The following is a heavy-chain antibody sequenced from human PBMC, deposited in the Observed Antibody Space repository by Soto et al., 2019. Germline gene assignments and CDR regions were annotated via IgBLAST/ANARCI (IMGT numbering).Heavy chain of an antibody. J-gene: IGHJ4*02. CDR3: ASSGYYYYFDY. Sequence: SETLSLTCTVSGGSINSGDYYWSWIRQPPGKGLEWIGYIYYSGSTYYNPSLKSRVTISVDTSKNQFSLKLSSVTAADTAVYYCASSGYYYYFDYWGQGTLVTVSS. D-gene: IGHD3-22*01. CDR2: IYYSGST. V-gene: IGHV4-30-4*01. CDR1: GGSINSGDYY.